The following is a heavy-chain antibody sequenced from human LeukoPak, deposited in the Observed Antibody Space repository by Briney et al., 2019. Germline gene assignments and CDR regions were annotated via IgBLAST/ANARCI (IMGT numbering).Heavy chain of an antibody. CDR3: ASLFGGVIDY. Sequence: PSETLSLICTVSGGPISSYYWSWIPQPPGKGLEGIGYNHYRWSSNYNPSLKSRVTISVATSKNQFSLKLSSVTAADTAVDYCASLFGGVIDYWGQGTLVTVSS. J-gene: IGHJ4*02. V-gene: IGHV4-59*01. CDR2: NHYRWSS. D-gene: IGHD3-16*01. CDR1: GGPISSYY.